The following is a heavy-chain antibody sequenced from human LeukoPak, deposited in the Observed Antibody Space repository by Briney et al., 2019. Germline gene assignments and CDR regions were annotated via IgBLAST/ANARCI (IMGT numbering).Heavy chain of an antibody. D-gene: IGHD2-15*01. V-gene: IGHV3-7*03. J-gene: IGHJ6*04. CDR3: ARDFGLRCSGGTCYSVYYYGMDV. CDR1: GFSFSNYA. CDR2: IKQGGSEK. Sequence: GGSLRLSCSASGFSFSNYAMYWVRQAPGKGLEWVANIKQGGSEKYYVDSVKGRFTISRDNAKNSLYLQMNSLRAEDTAVYYCARDFGLRCSGGTCYSVYYYGMDVWGKGTAVTVSS.